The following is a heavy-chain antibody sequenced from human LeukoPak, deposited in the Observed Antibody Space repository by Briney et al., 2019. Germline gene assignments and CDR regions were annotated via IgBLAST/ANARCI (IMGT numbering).Heavy chain of an antibody. V-gene: IGHV3-23*01. CDR2: ISNNGGYT. Sequence: GGSLRLSCAASGFTSSSPAMSRVRQAPGKGLEWVSAISNNGGYTYYADSVQGRFTISRDNSKSTLCLQMNSLRAEDTAVYYCAKQLGYCSDGSCYFPYWGQGTLVTVSS. CDR3: AKQLGYCSDGSCYFPY. CDR1: GFTSSSPA. J-gene: IGHJ4*02. D-gene: IGHD2-15*01.